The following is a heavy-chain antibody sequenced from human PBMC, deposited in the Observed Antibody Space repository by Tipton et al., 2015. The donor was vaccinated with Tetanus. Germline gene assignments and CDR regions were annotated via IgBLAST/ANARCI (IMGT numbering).Heavy chain of an antibody. Sequence: QLVQSGAEVKKPGSSAKVSCKASGGTFTNYALSWVRQAPGQGLERVGGITPIFGTTNSAPKFPGRVTITADESTNTAYMELSSLKSEDTAVYYCASVPNRMSRASGCWGQGAQIPFSS. CDR1: GGTFTNYA. CDR3: ASVPNRMSRASGC. D-gene: IGHD1-14*01. J-gene: IGHJ4*02. CDR2: ITPIFGTT. V-gene: IGHV1-69*01.